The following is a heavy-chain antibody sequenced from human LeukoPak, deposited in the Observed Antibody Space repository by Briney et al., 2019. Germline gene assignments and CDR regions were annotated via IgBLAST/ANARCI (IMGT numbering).Heavy chain of an antibody. CDR1: GGSVSSGSYY. Sequence: SETLSLTCTVSGGSVSSGSYYWSWIRQPPGKGLEWIGYIYYSGSTNYNPSFKSRVTISVDTSKNQFSLKLSSVTAADTAVYYCARTATVTTVSWFDPWGQGTLVTVSS. CDR2: IYYSGST. D-gene: IGHD4-11*01. J-gene: IGHJ5*02. CDR3: ARTATVTTVSWFDP. V-gene: IGHV4-61*01.